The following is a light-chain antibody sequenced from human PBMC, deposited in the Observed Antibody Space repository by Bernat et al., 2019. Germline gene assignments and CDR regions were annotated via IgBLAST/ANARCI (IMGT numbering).Light chain of an antibody. CDR2: SNN. CDR1: SSNIGSNT. Sequence: QSVLTQPPSASGTPGQRVTISCSGSSSNIGSNTVNWYQQLPGTGPKLLIYSNNQWPSGVPDRFSGSKSGTSASLAISGLQSEDEADYYCAAWDDSLNGSYVFGTGTKVTVL. CDR3: AAWDDSLNGSYV. V-gene: IGLV1-44*01. J-gene: IGLJ1*01.